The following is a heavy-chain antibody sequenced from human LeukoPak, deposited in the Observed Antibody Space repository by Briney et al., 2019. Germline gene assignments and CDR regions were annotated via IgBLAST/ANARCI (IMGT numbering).Heavy chain of an antibody. Sequence: SVKVSCKASGGTFSSYAISWVRQAPGQGLEWMGGIIPIFGTANYAQKFQGRVTITTDESTSTAYMELSSLRSEDTAVYYCARDGGYCSSTSRYSWFDPWGQGTLVTVSS. D-gene: IGHD2-2*01. J-gene: IGHJ5*02. V-gene: IGHV1-69*05. CDR2: IIPIFGTA. CDR1: GGTFSSYA. CDR3: ARDGGYCSSTSRYSWFDP.